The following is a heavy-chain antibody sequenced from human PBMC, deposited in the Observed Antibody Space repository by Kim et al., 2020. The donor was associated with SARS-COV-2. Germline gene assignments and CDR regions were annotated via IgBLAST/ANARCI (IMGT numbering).Heavy chain of an antibody. CDR2: T. Sequence: TTSNPSHKSRVTISVDTAKNQFSLKLSTVTAADTAVYYCARMGPYSGSYPWGQGTLVTVSS. CDR3: ARMGPYSGSYP. J-gene: IGHJ5*02. V-gene: IGHV4-34*01. D-gene: IGHD1-26*01.